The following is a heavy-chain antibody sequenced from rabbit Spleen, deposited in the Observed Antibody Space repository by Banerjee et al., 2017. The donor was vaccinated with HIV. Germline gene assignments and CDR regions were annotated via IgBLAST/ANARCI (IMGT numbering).Heavy chain of an antibody. V-gene: IGHV1S40*01. CDR2: IYTGSSGST. Sequence: QSLEESGGDLVKPGASLTLTCTASGFTLNNYWMSWVRQAPGKGLEWIGYIYTGSSGSTYYASWAKGRFTISKTSTTVDLKMTSLTAADTATYFCARYYDGGSYDLWGQGTLVTVS. CDR3: ARYYDGGSYDL. D-gene: IGHD8-1*01. J-gene: IGHJ4*01. CDR1: GFTLNNYW.